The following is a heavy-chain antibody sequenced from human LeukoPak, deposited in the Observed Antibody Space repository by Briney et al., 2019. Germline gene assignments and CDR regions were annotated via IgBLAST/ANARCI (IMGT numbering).Heavy chain of an antibody. CDR2: INPISGGT. D-gene: IGHD1-1*01. V-gene: IGHV1-2*04. CDR1: GYTFTGYY. J-gene: IGHJ6*04. CDR3: ARDSTTGTTGFGMDV. Sequence: ASVKVSCKASGYTFTGYYMHWVRQAPGQGLEWMGWINPISGGTNYAQKFQGWVTMTRDTSISTAYMELSRLRSDDTAVYYCARDSTTGTTGFGMDVWGKGTTVTVSS.